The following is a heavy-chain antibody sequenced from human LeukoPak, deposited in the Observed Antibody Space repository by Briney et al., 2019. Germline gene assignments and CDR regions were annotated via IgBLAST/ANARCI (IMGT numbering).Heavy chain of an antibody. J-gene: IGHJ5*02. V-gene: IGHV3-33*01. CDR2: IRYDGSNK. CDR1: GFTFSSYG. D-gene: IGHD3-10*01. Sequence: TGGSLRLSCAASGFTFSSYGMHWVRQAPGKGLEWVAVIRYDGSNKYYGDSVKGRFTISRDNSKNTLYLQMNSLRAEDTAVYYCARPLGGSKSWFDLWGQGTLVTVSS. CDR3: ARPLGGSKSWFDL.